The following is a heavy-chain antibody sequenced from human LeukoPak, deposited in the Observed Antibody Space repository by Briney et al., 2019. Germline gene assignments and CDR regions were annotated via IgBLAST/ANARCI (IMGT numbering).Heavy chain of an antibody. CDR2: INHSGST. V-gene: IGHV4-34*01. D-gene: IGHD2-2*01. J-gene: IGHJ6*03. CDR3: ARHHCSSTSCYGEKQYYYYYMDV. Sequence: SETLSLTCAVYGGSFSGYYWGWIRQPPGKGLEWIGEINHSGSTNYNPSLKSRVTISVDTSKNQFSLKLSSVTAADTAVYYCARHHCSSTSCYGEKQYYYYYMDVWGKGTTVTISS. CDR1: GGSFSGYY.